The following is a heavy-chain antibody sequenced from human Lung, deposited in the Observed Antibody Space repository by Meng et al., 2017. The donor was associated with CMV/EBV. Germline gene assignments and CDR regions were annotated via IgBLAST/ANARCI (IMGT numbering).Heavy chain of an antibody. V-gene: IGHV5-51*01. CDR2: IFPADSDT. CDR3: ARLDFWSGYHQKGVLGTEKLQY. CDR1: GYNFTNYW. J-gene: IGHJ4*02. Sequence: GESLKISCRGSGYNFTNYWIGWVRQMPGKGLEWMGIIFPADSDTRYSPSFQGQVTITADKSISTAYLQWSSLKASDTAIYYCARLDFWSGYHQKGVLGTEKLQYXGQGXLVTVSS. D-gene: IGHD3-3*01.